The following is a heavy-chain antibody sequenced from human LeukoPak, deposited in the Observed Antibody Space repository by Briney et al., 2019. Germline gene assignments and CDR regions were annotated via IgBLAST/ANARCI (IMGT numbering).Heavy chain of an antibody. CDR3: AKEIVPPSGYYFDY. Sequence: GGSLRLSCAASGFTFSAYTMYWVRHPPGKRLEWVSIIGSSGGGIHYADSVKGRFTISRDNSKNALYLQMNSLRVEDTAVYYCAKEIVPPSGYYFDYWGQGTLVTVSS. CDR1: GFTFSAYT. V-gene: IGHV3-23*01. J-gene: IGHJ4*02. CDR2: IGSSGGGI. D-gene: IGHD6-6*01.